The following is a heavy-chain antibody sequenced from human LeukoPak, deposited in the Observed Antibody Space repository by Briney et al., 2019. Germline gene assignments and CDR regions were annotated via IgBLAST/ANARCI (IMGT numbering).Heavy chain of an antibody. Sequence: ASVKVSCKASGYTFTGYYMHWVRQAPGQGLEWMGWINPNTGDTKYAQNFQGRVTMTRDTTISTAYMELTRLTLICQFAPFDYWGQGTLVTVSS. CDR2: INPNTGDT. CDR1: GYTFTGYY. J-gene: IGHJ4*02. CDR3: Y. V-gene: IGHV1-2*02. D-gene: IGHD2-15*01.